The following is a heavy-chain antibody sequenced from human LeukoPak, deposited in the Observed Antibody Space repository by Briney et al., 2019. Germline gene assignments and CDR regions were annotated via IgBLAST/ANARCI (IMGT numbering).Heavy chain of an antibody. V-gene: IGHV4-34*01. J-gene: IGHJ3*02. Sequence: SETLSLTCAVYGGSFSGYYWSWIRQPPGKGLEWIGEINHSGSTNYNPSLKSRVTISVDTSKNQFSLKLSSVTAADTAVYYCARGKEWALPANAFDIWGQGTMVTVSS. CDR2: INHSGST. D-gene: IGHD1-26*01. CDR3: ARGKEWALPANAFDI. CDR1: GGSFSGYY.